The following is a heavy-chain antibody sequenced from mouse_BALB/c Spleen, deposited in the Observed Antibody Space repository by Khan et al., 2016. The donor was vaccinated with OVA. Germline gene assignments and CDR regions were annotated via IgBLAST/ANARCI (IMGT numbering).Heavy chain of an antibody. CDR1: GFSLTTYG. Sequence: QVQLQQSGPGPVQPSQSLFIICTVTGFSLTTYGVHWARQSSGKGLEWLGVIWSGGSTDYNAAFISRLSISKDNSKCQVFYTLSSLQAYDTAIYYCTRSSSSYDFAYWGQGTLVTVSA. CDR2: IWSGGST. J-gene: IGHJ3*01. V-gene: IGHV2-4-1*01. D-gene: IGHD2-12*01. CDR3: TRSSSSYDFAY.